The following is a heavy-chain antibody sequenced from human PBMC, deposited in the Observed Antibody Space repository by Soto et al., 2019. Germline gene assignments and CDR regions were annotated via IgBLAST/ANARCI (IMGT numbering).Heavy chain of an antibody. CDR1: GDSISSADYF. D-gene: IGHD3-9*01. CDR3: ARSKILTGYGFVRFVP. CDR2: IFHSGTT. Sequence: ASETLSLTCSVSGDSISSADYFWTWIRQSPGKGLEWMGYIFHSGTTYYNPSLKGRLLISIENSKNQFSLRLTSVTAADTAVYYCARSKILTGYGFVRFVPWGKGTRVTVS. V-gene: IGHV4-30-4*01. J-gene: IGHJ5*02.